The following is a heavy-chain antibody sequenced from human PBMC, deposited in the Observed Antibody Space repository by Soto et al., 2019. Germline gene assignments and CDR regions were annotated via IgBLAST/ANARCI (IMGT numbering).Heavy chain of an antibody. Sequence: QVQLVQSGAEVKKPGSSVQVSCKASGGTFSSYAISWVRQAPGQGLEWMGGIIPIFGTANYAQKFQGRVTITADKSTSTAYMELSSLRSEDTAVYYCARDGDYGDADRGGYYYGMDVWGQGTTVTFSS. V-gene: IGHV1-69*06. J-gene: IGHJ6*02. D-gene: IGHD4-17*01. CDR2: IIPIFGTA. CDR3: ARDGDYGDADRGGYYYGMDV. CDR1: GGTFSSYA.